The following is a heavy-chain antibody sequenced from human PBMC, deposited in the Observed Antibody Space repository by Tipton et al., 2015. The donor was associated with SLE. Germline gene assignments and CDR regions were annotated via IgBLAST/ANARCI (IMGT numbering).Heavy chain of an antibody. CDR1: GGSISSGGYY. CDR2: IYYSGST. Sequence: TLSLTCTVSGGSISSGGYYWSWIRQHPGKGLEWIGYIYYSGSTYYNPSLKSRVTISVDTSKNQFSLKLSSVTAADTAVYYCARGGFGVVIPYYYYYMDVWGKGTTVTVSS. J-gene: IGHJ6*03. D-gene: IGHD3-3*01. CDR3: ARGGFGVVIPYYYYYMDV. V-gene: IGHV4-31*03.